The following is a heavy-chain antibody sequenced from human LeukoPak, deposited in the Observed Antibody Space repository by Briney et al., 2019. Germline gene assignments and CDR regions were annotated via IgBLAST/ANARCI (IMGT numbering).Heavy chain of an antibody. Sequence: PSETLSLTCAVYGGSFSGYYWGWIRQPPGKGLEWIGEINHSGSTNYNPSLKSRVTISVDTSKNQFSLELSSVTAADTAVYYCAIAGRTVVRSKSWYFDLWGRGTLVSVSS. V-gene: IGHV4-34*01. CDR2: INHSGST. D-gene: IGHD4-23*01. CDR3: AIAGRTVVRSKSWYFDL. J-gene: IGHJ2*01. CDR1: GGSFSGYY.